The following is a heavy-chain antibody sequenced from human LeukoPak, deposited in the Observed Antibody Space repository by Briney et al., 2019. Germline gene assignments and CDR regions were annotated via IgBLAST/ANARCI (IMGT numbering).Heavy chain of an antibody. V-gene: IGHV4-34*01. CDR1: GGSFSGYY. J-gene: IGHJ4*02. D-gene: IGHD3-10*02. Sequence: SETLSLTCAVYGGSFSGYYWSWIRQPPGKGLEWFGEINHSGSTNYNPSLKSRVTISVDTSKNQFSLKLSSVTAADTAVYYCARRACSRSYYIGYWGQGTLAT. CDR2: INHSGST. CDR3: ARRACSRSYYIGY.